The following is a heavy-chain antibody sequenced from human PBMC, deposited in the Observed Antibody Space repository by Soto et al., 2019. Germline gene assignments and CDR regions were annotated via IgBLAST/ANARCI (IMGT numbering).Heavy chain of an antibody. CDR2: IYYSGST. CDR3: ARHTYYYDSSGYFYE. V-gene: IGHV4-59*01. J-gene: IGHJ4*02. D-gene: IGHD3-22*01. Sequence: SETLSLTCTVSGGSISSYYWSWIRQPPGKGLEWIGYIYYSGSTSYNPSLKSRVTISVDTSKNQFSLKLSSVTAADTAAYYCARHTYYYDSSGYFYEWGQGTLVTVSS. CDR1: GGSISSYY.